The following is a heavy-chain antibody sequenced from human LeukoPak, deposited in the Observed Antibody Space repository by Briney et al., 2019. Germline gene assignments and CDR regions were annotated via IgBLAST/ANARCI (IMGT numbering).Heavy chain of an antibody. CDR3: ASPARPWNYAWYYYYYYMDV. CDR1: GGTFSSYA. V-gene: IGHV1-69*05. Sequence: GASVKVSCKASGGTFSSYAISWVRQAPGQGLECMGGIIPIFCTANYAQRFQGRVTITTDESTSTAYMELSSLRSEDTAVYYCASPARPWNYAWYYYYYYMDVWGKGTTVTVSS. D-gene: IGHD1-7*01. J-gene: IGHJ6*03. CDR2: IIPIFCTA.